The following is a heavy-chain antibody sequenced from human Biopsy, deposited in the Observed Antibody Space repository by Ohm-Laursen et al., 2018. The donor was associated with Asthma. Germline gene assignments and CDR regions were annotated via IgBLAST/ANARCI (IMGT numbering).Heavy chain of an antibody. D-gene: IGHD3-9*01. CDR3: ARTYSDFLTGQVKYVFSV. CDR2: VNTGNGDT. J-gene: IGHJ3*01. V-gene: IGHV1-3*04. Sequence: ASVKVSCKTSGYNFISFAIHWVRQAPGQRLEWMGWVNTGNGDTKYSQKFQGRVTITRDTSASTAYMELRSLRSEDTATYYCARTYSDFLTGQVKYVFSVWGQGKMVTVSS. CDR1: GYNFISFA.